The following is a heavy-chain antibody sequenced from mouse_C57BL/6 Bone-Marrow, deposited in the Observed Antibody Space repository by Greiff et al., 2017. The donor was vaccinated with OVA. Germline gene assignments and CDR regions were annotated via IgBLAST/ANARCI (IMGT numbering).Heavy chain of an antibody. J-gene: IGHJ2*01. D-gene: IGHD2-1*01. CDR1: GYTFTDYD. CDR3: ARPGCYGNYLDY. Sequence: QVQLQQSGAELVRPGASVKLSCKASGYTFTDYDINWVKQRPGQGLEWIARIYPGSGNPYYNEKFKGKATLTAEKSSSTAYMQLSSLTSEDSAVYVCARPGCYGNYLDYWGQGTTLTVSS. V-gene: IGHV1-76*01. CDR2: IYPGSGNP.